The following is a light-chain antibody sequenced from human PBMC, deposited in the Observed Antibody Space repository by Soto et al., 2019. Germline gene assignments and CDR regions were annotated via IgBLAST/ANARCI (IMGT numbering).Light chain of an antibody. CDR2: AAS. CDR1: QSVGSN. J-gene: IGKJ5*01. Sequence: EMVMTQSPATLSVSPRERATLSCRASQSVGSNLAWYQQKPGQAPRLLIYAASTRATGIPARFSGSGSGTEFTLTISSLQSEDFAVYYCQQYNNWSFGQGTRLEIK. CDR3: QQYNNWS. V-gene: IGKV3-15*01.